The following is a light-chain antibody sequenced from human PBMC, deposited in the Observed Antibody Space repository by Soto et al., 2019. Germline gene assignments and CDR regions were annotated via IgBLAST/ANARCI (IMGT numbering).Light chain of an antibody. CDR1: QNITNY. V-gene: IGKV1-39*01. Sequence: DLQMTQSPSSLSASVGDRVTITCRASQNITNYLNWYQQKPGEVPKLLIYTASSLQSGVPSRFSGSGSGTDFTLTISSLQPEDFATYYCQQSYSIPHTFGQGTKLEIK. CDR2: TAS. CDR3: QQSYSIPHT. J-gene: IGKJ2*01.